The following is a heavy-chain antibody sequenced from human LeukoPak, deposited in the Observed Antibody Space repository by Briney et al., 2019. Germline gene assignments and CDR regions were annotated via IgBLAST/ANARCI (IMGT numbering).Heavy chain of an antibody. CDR1: GGSISTYY. J-gene: IGHJ4*02. Sequence: SETLSLTCTVSGGSISTYYWNWIRQPPGKGLEWIGYIYYGGSTNYNPSLKSRVTISVDTSKNQFSLNLTSVTAADTAVYYCARGGIRQTFDNWGQGTLVTVSS. CDR2: IYYGGST. D-gene: IGHD3-3*02. V-gene: IGHV4-59*01. CDR3: ARGGIRQTFDN.